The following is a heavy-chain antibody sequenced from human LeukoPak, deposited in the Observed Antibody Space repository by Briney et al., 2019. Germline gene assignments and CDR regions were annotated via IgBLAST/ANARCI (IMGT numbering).Heavy chain of an antibody. CDR3: AKGELLWFGTLY. Sequence: GGSLRLSCAASGFTFSSYGMSWVRQAPGKGLAWVSAISGSGGSTYYADSVKGRFTISRDNSKNTLYLQMNSLRAEDTAVYYCAKGELLWFGTLYWGQGTLVTVSS. CDR1: GFTFSSYG. D-gene: IGHD3-10*01. CDR2: ISGSGGST. V-gene: IGHV3-23*01. J-gene: IGHJ4*02.